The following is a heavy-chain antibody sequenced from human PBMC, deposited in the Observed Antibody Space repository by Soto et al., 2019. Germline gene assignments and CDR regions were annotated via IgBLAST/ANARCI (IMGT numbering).Heavy chain of an antibody. Sequence: QVQLVQSGAEVKKPGASVKVSCKASGYTFTSYAMHWVRQAPGQRLEWMGWINAGNGNTKYSQKFQGRVTITRDTSXTPAYMELSSLRSEDTAVYYCARELSEMATVMGFAPWGQGTLVTVSS. CDR1: GYTFTSYA. J-gene: IGHJ5*02. D-gene: IGHD5-12*01. V-gene: IGHV1-3*01. CDR2: INAGNGNT. CDR3: ARELSEMATVMGFAP.